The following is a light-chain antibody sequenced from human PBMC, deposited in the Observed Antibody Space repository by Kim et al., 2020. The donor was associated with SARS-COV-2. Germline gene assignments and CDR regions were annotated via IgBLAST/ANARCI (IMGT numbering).Light chain of an antibody. CDR3: QSRDSGGDVL. V-gene: IGLV3-19*01. J-gene: IGLJ2*01. CDR1: SLRSYY. CDR2: GRN. Sequence: SSELTQDPAVSVALGQTVRITCQGDSLRSYYATWYQQRPRQAPVLVIYGRNNRPAGIPDRFSGSSSGNTASLTISGAQAEDEADFYFQSRDSGGDVLFGAGTQLSVL.